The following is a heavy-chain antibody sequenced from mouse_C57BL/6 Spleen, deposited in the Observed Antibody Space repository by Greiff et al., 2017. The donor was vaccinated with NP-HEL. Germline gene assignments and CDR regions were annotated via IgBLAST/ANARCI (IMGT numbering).Heavy chain of an antibody. CDR3: VLDWYFDV. CDR1: GYSITSGYY. CDR2: ISYDGSN. V-gene: IGHV3-6*01. J-gene: IGHJ1*03. Sequence: EVKLMESGPGLVKPSQSLSLTCSVTGYSITSGYYWNWIRQFPGNKLEWMGYISYDGSNNYNPSLKNRISITRDTSKNQFFLKLNSVTTEDTATYYCVLDWYFDVWGTGTTVTVSS.